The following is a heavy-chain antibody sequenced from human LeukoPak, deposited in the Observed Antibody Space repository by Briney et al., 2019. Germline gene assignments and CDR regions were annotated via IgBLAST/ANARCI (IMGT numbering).Heavy chain of an antibody. CDR1: GFTFDEYG. CDR2: INWNGGST. D-gene: IGHD1-26*01. CDR3: ARKGLGGELGGFDY. V-gene: IGHV3-20*04. J-gene: IGHJ4*02. Sequence: GGSLRLSCAASGFTFDEYGMSWVRQAPGKGLEWVSGINWNGGSTGYADSVKGRFTISRDNAKNSLYLQMNSLRVEDTALYYCARKGLGGELGGFDYWGQGTLVTVSS.